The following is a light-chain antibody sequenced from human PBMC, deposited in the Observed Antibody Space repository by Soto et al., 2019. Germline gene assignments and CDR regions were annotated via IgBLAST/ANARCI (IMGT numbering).Light chain of an antibody. V-gene: IGKV1-9*01. CDR2: AES. CDR1: QGISNY. Sequence: DIQLTQSPSLLSAAVGDRVPITCRASQGISNYLAWYQQKPGKAPKLLIYAESRLQSGAPSRISGSGSGTQVTLTISSLLPEDFATYFCQHLDSFQLSVGPGTKVDVK. J-gene: IGKJ3*01. CDR3: QHLDSFQLS.